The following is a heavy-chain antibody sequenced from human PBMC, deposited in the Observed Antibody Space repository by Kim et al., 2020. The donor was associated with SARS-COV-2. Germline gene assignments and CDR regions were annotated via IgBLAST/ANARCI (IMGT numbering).Heavy chain of an antibody. CDR3: ARDQGQLSNYYYYYGMDV. Sequence: SETLSLTCTVSGGSVSSGSYYWSWIRQPPGKGLEWIGYIYYSGSTNYNPSLKSRVTISVDTSKNQFSLKLSSVTAADTAVYYCARDQGQLSNYYYYYGMDVWGQGTTFTVSS. D-gene: IGHD6-6*01. J-gene: IGHJ6*02. CDR2: IYYSGST. CDR1: GGSVSSGSYY. V-gene: IGHV4-61*01.